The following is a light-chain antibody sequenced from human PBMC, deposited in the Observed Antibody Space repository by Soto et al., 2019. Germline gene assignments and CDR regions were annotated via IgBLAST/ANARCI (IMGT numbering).Light chain of an antibody. V-gene: IGKV3-11*01. CDR1: QSVSSN. CDR3: QQHSNWPLT. Sequence: EIVLIQSPATLSLSPGERATLSCRASQSVSSNLAWYQQNPGQAPRLLIFDASNRATGIPARFSGSGSRTDFILTISSLEPEDFAVYYCQQHSNWPLTFGGGTKVEIK. CDR2: DAS. J-gene: IGKJ4*01.